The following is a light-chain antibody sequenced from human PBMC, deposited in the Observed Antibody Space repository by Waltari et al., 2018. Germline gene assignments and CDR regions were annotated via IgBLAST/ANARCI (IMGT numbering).Light chain of an antibody. CDR1: SSNIGSNY. J-gene: IGLJ2*01. CDR3: AAWDDSLSVVV. CDR2: RNN. V-gene: IGLV1-47*01. Sequence: QSVLTQPPSASGTPGQRVTISCSGSSSNIGSNYVYWYQQLPGTAPKLLIYRNNQRPSGGPDRFSCSKSGTSASLAISGLRSEDEADYYCAAWDDSLSVVVFGGGTKLTVL.